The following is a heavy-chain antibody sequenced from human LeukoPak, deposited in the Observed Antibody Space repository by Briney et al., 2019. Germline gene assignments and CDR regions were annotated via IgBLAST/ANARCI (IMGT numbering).Heavy chain of an antibody. CDR2: IYYSGST. D-gene: IGHD3-9*01. CDR1: GGSISSSNW. J-gene: IGHJ5*02. CDR3: ARATGYDILTGYYKRSSFDP. V-gene: IGHV4-4*02. Sequence: SETLSLTCAVSGGSISSSNWWSWVRQPPGKGLEWIGYIYYSGSTYYNPSLKSRVTISVDTSKNQFSLKLSSVTAADTAVYYCARATGYDILTGYYKRSSFDPWGQGTLVTVSS.